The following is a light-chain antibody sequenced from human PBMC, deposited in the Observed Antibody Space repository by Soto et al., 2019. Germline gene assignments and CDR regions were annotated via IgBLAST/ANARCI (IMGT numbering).Light chain of an antibody. V-gene: IGKV1-5*03. CDR3: QLYNSYSEA. CDR1: QTISSW. CDR2: KAS. Sequence: DIQMTQAPSTLSVSVGDRVTITCRASQTISSWLAWYQQKPGKAPKLLIYKASTLKSGVPSRFSGSGSGTEFTITISCLQPDDFETYYYQLYNSYSEAFGQGTKVQLK. J-gene: IGKJ1*01.